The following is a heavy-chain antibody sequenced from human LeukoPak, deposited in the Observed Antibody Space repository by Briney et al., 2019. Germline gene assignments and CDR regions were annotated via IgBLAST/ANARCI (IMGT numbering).Heavy chain of an antibody. V-gene: IGHV3-21*05. CDR1: GFTFSSYS. D-gene: IGHD2-15*01. J-gene: IGHJ4*02. Sequence: GGSLRLSCAASGFTFSSYSMNWVRQAPGKGLEWVSYISSSGNIIYYADSVKGRFTISRDNAKNSLYLQMNSLRAEDTAVYYCARDGYCSGGSCFDYWGQGTLVTVSS. CDR2: ISSSGNII. CDR3: ARDGYCSGGSCFDY.